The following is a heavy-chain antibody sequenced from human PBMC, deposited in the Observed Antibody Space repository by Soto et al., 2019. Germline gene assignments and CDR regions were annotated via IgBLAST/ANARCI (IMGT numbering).Heavy chain of an antibody. J-gene: IGHJ6*03. V-gene: IGHV3-48*01. CDR1: GFILSDCA. CDR3: ARDLSWGSNWYYYMDV. D-gene: IGHD7-27*01. CDR2: ISSSSSVI. Sequence: GGSLGLSCATSGFILSDCAMNWVRQAPGKGLEWVSYISSSSSVIDYADSVKGRFTVSRDNARNSLYLQMNSLRAEDTAVYYCARDLSWGSNWYYYMDVWGKGTTVTGSS.